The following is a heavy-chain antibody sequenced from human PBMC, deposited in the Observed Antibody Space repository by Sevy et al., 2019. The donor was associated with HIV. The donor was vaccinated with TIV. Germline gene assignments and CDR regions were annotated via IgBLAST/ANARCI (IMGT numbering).Heavy chain of an antibody. Sequence: GGSLRLSCAASGFTLTSYTMNWVRQAPGKGLEWVASISATGGSTYYADSVKGRFTISRDVSKGTLYLQMNSLTAEDTAICYCAKSLQKLRFHPHYFDYWGQGTLVTVSS. CDR1: GFTLTSYT. CDR2: ISATGGST. J-gene: IGHJ4*02. CDR3: AKSLQKLRFHPHYFDY. V-gene: IGHV3-23*01. D-gene: IGHD2-21*02.